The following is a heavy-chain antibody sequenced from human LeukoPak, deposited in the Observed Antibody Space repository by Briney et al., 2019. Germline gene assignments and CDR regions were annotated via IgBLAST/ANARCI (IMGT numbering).Heavy chain of an antibody. CDR3: ARETVDTPMAHPLDH. V-gene: IGHV3-23*01. CDR1: GFIFSSYA. Sequence: PGGSLRLSCAASGFIFSSYAMNWVRQAPGKGLEWVSVISGSGDSMFYADSVKGRFTISRDNSKNTLYLQMSSLRAEDTAVYYCARETVDTPMAHPLDHWGQGTLVTVSS. J-gene: IGHJ4*02. CDR2: ISGSGDSM. D-gene: IGHD5-18*01.